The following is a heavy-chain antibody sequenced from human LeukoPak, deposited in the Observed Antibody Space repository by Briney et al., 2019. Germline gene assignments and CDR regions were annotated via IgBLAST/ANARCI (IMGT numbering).Heavy chain of an antibody. CDR2: INHSGST. Sequence: SETLYLTCAVYGGSFSGYYWSWIRQPPGKGLEWIGEINHSGSTNYNPSLNSRVTISVDTSKNQFSLKLSSVTAADTAVYYCARGGGMRYYYGSGSPYNPWGQGTLVTVAS. CDR1: GGSFSGYY. CDR3: ARGGGMRYYYGSGSPYNP. J-gene: IGHJ5*02. V-gene: IGHV4-34*01. D-gene: IGHD3-10*01.